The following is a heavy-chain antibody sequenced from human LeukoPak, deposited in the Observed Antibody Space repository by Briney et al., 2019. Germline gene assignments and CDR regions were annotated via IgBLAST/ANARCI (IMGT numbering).Heavy chain of an antibody. CDR2: IDSDGSGT. D-gene: IGHD1/OR15-1a*01. Sequence: GGSLRLSCSASGLTLSGYWMHWVRQIPGKGLVWVSRIDSDGSGTSYAGSVKGRFTISRDDVKNMLYLQMNSLRVEDTGLYYCSTVEHFWGQGTLVTVSS. J-gene: IGHJ4*02. CDR1: GLTLSGYW. CDR3: STVEHF. V-gene: IGHV3-74*01.